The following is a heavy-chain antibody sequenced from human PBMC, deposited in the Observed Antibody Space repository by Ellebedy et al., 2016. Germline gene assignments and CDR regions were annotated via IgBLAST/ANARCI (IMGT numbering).Heavy chain of an antibody. CDR1: GYTFTSYS. CDR3: AMQTGTTSDFDY. J-gene: IGHJ4*02. V-gene: IGHV1-18*01. Sequence: ASVKVSCKASGYTFTSYSITWVRQAPGQGLEWMGWISAYNGNTNYAQKLQGRVTMTTDTSTSTAYMELSSLTSEDTAVYYCAMQTGTTSDFDYWGQGTLVTVSA. D-gene: IGHD1-7*01. CDR2: ISAYNGNT.